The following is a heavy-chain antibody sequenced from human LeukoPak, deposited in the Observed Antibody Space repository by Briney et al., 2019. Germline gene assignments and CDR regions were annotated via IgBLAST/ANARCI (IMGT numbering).Heavy chain of an antibody. J-gene: IGHJ6*02. CDR3: ASASNYYYGMDV. Sequence: ASVKVSCTASGYTFTGYYMHWVRQAPGQGLEWMGWINPNSGGTNYAQKFQGWVTMTRDTSISTAYMELSRLRSDDTAVYYCASASNYYYGMDVWGQGTTVTVSS. CDR2: INPNSGGT. V-gene: IGHV1-2*04. CDR1: GYTFTGYY.